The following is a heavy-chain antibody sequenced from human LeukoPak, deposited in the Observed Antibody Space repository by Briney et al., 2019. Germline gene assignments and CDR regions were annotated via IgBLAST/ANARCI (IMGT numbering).Heavy chain of an antibody. V-gene: IGHV3-23*01. D-gene: IGHD1-26*01. CDR3: AKGPLSGSHYDFDY. Sequence: GGSLRLSCAASGFTFSSYAMNWGRQAPGKGLEWVSAISGRGDSTYYADSVKGRFTIPRDNSKNTLYLQMNSLRAEDTAVYYCAKGPLSGSHYDFDYWGQGTLVTVSS. J-gene: IGHJ4*02. CDR1: GFTFSSYA. CDR2: ISGRGDST.